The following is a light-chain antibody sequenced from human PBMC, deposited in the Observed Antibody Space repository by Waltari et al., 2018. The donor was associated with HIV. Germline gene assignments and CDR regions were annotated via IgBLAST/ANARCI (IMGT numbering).Light chain of an antibody. Sequence: QSALTQPRPVSGSPGQSVTISSTGTSSDVGGYNYVPWYQQQPGKAPKFIIYDVTKRPSGVPDRFSGSKSGNTASLTISGLQAEDEADYYCCSYAGNYPVLFGGGTKLTVL. CDR3: CSYAGNYPVL. J-gene: IGLJ3*02. V-gene: IGLV2-11*01. CDR1: SSDVGGYNY. CDR2: DVT.